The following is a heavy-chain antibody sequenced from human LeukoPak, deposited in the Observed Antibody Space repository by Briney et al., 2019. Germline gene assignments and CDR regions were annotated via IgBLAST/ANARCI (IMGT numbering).Heavy chain of an antibody. J-gene: IGHJ4*02. CDR1: GGSFSGYY. CDR2: INHSGST. D-gene: IGHD2-2*01. V-gene: IGHV4-34*01. CDR3: ARGGGTYLGYCSSTSCGGTYYFDY. Sequence: NPSETLSLTCAVYGGSFSGYYWSWIRQPPGKGLEWIGEINHSGSTNYNPSLKSRVTISVDTSKNQFSLKLSSVTAADTAVYYCARGGGTYLGYCSSTSCGGTYYFDYWGQGTLVTVSS.